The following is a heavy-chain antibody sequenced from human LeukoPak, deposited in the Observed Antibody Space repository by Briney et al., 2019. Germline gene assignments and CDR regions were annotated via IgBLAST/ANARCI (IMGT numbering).Heavy chain of an antibody. D-gene: IGHD6-19*01. Sequence: PGGSLRLSCAASGFTFSSYAMHWVRQAPGKGLEWVAVISYDGSNKYYADSVKGQFTISRDNSKNTLYLQMNSLRAEDTAVYYCAREAVAGLDYWGQGTLVTVSS. CDR1: GFTFSSYA. CDR2: ISYDGSNK. CDR3: AREAVAGLDY. J-gene: IGHJ4*02. V-gene: IGHV3-30-3*01.